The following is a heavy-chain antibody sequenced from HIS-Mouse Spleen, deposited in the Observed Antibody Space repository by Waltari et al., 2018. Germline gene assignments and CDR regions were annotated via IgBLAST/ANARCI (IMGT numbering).Heavy chain of an antibody. CDR2: INHSGST. V-gene: IGHV4-34*01. CDR1: GGSFSGYY. J-gene: IGHJ4*02. D-gene: IGHD6-13*01. Sequence: QVQLQQWGAGLLKPSETLSLTCAVYGGSFSGYYWSWIRQPPGKVLEWIGEINHSGSTNYNPSLKSRVTISVDTSKNQFSLKLSSVTAADTAVYYCARGTAAGTSSDYWGQGTLVTVSS. CDR3: ARGTAAGTSSDY.